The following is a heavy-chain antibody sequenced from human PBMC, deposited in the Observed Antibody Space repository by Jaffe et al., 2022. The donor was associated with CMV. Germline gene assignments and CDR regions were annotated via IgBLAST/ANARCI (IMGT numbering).Heavy chain of an antibody. CDR1: GGSISSYY. Sequence: QVQLQESGPGLVKPSETLSLTCTVSGGSISSYYWSWIRQPPGKGLEWIGYIYYSGSTNYNPSLKSRVTISVDTSKNQFSLKLSSVTAADTAVYYCARHPLVGALSEEVGWFDPWGQGTLVTVSS. V-gene: IGHV4-59*08. J-gene: IGHJ5*02. CDR2: IYYSGST. D-gene: IGHD1-26*01. CDR3: ARHPLVGALSEEVGWFDP.